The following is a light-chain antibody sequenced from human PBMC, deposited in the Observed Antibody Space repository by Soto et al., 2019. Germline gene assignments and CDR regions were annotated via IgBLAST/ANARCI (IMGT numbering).Light chain of an antibody. CDR1: SSDVGNYIY. CDR3: TSYTTSSTYV. CDR2: EVS. V-gene: IGLV2-14*01. Sequence: QSVLTQPASVSGSPGQSITISCTGTSSDVGNYIYVFWFQQHPGKAPKLIISEVSNGPSGVSSRFSGSKSGNTASLTISGLQAEDEAHYYCTSYTTSSTYVFGTGTKVTVL. J-gene: IGLJ1*01.